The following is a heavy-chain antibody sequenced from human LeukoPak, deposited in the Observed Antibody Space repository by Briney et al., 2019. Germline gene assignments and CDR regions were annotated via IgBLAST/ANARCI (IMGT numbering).Heavy chain of an antibody. D-gene: IGHD6-13*01. Sequence: GGSLRLSCAASGFTFSSYGMHWVRQAPGKGLEWVAFIRDDGSNKYYADSVKGRFTISRDNSKNTLYLQMNSLRAEDTAVYYCAKGVGRSTAGWVIDPWGQGTLVTVSS. V-gene: IGHV3-30*02. CDR1: GFTFSSYG. CDR3: AKGVGRSTAGWVIDP. J-gene: IGHJ5*02. CDR2: IRDDGSNK.